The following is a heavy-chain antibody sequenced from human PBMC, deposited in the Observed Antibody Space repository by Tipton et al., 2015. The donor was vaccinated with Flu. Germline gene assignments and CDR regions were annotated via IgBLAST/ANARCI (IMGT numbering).Heavy chain of an antibody. J-gene: IGHJ4*02. CDR2: LYTTGST. V-gene: IGHV4-4*07. Sequence: LRLSCNVSGGSISNYYWNWIRQPAGKGLEWIGRLYTTGSTNYNPSLNGRVTMSLDTSKNEFSLRLSSVTAADTAVYCCARDSSTWRAFDSWGQGSLVTVSS. CDR3: ARDSSTWRAFDS. D-gene: IGHD2-2*01. CDR1: GGSISNYY.